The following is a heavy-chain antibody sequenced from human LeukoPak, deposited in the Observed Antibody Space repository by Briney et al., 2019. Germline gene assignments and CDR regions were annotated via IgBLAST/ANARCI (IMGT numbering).Heavy chain of an antibody. Sequence: SETLSLTCAVYGGSFSGYYWSWIRQPPGKGLEWMGEINHSGSTNYNPSLKSRVTISVDTSKNQFSLKLSSVTAADTAVYYCARGPYCSSTSCYWGYWFDPWGQGTLVTVSS. CDR1: GGSFSGYY. V-gene: IGHV4-34*01. J-gene: IGHJ5*02. CDR3: ARGPYCSSTSCYWGYWFDP. D-gene: IGHD2-2*01. CDR2: INHSGST.